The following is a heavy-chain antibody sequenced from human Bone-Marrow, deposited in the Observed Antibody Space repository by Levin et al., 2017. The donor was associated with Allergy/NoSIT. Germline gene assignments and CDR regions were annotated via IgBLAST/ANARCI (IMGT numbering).Heavy chain of an antibody. Sequence: PMASVKVSCKASGGTFSSSVISWVRQAPGQGLEWMGSFMTILDTAKYAQKFQGSVTITADESTGTAYMELSSLRFDDTAVYYCALGKGSTTWFGDALHIWGQGTMVTVSS. CDR3: ALGKGSTTWFGDALHI. V-gene: IGHV1-69*11. D-gene: IGHD1-26*01. CDR1: GGTFSSSV. J-gene: IGHJ3*02. CDR2: FMTILDTA.